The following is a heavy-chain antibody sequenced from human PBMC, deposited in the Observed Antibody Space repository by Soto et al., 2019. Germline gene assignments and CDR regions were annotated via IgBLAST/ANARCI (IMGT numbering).Heavy chain of an antibody. CDR1: GGSISSYY. CDR2: IYYSGST. D-gene: IGHD3-10*01. CDR3: ASDYGSGSPFDY. V-gene: IGHV4-59*01. J-gene: IGHJ4*02. Sequence: PSETLSLTCTVSGGSISSYYWRWIRQPPGKGLEWIGYIYYSGSTNYNPSLKSRVTISVDTSKNQFSLKLSSVTAAGTAVYYCASDYGSGSPFDYWGQGTLVTVSS.